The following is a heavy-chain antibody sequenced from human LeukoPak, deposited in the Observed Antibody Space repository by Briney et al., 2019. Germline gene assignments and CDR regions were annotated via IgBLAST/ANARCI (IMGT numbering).Heavy chain of an antibody. CDR2: IYDDGRT. V-gene: IGHV3-53*01. J-gene: IGHJ5*01. D-gene: IGHD6-13*01. CDR3: ARPGSGWYVDS. Sequence: GGSLRLSCAASGSVVSGNDITWVRRTPGKGLEYVSAIYDDGRTIYADFVKGRFTISRDNSKTTVYLQMSGLRVEDTAVYYCARPGSGWYVDSWGQGTLVTVSS. CDR1: GSVVSGND.